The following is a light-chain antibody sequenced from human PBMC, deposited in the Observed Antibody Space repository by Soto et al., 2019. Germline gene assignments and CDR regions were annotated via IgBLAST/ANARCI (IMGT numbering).Light chain of an antibody. V-gene: IGKV1-5*03. J-gene: IGKJ1*01. CDR2: KAS. CDR3: QQYDSYPRT. CDR1: QSISNW. Sequence: DIQMTQSPSTLSASVGDRVTITCRASQSISNWLAWYQQKPGKAPKLLIYKASSLESGGPSRFSGSGSGTEFTLSISSLQPDDFATYYCQQYDSYPRTFGQGTKVEIK.